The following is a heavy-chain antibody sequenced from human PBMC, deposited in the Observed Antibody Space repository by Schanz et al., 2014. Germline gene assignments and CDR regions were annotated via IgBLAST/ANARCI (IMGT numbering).Heavy chain of an antibody. D-gene: IGHD4-17*01. CDR1: GFTFSSYA. CDR3: ARDGDRFYHNCYMDV. V-gene: IGHV3-23*04. CDR2: LSGSGGST. J-gene: IGHJ6*03. Sequence: EGQLAESGGGLVQPGGSLRLSCAASGFTFSSYAMSWVRQAPGKGLEWVSALSGSGGSTYYADSVKGRFTVSRDNARNSLYLHMNTLRAEDAAVYYCARDGDRFYHNCYMDVWGKGTTVTVSS.